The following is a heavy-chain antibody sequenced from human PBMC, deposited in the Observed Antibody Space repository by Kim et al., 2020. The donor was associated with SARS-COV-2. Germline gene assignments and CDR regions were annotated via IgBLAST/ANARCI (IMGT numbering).Heavy chain of an antibody. Sequence: LKSRVTISVDTSKNQFSLKLSSVTAADTAVYYCARHFPPWRYYDSSGYDYWGQGTLVTVSS. V-gene: IGHV4-39*01. J-gene: IGHJ4*02. CDR3: ARHFPPWRYYDSSGYDY. D-gene: IGHD3-22*01.